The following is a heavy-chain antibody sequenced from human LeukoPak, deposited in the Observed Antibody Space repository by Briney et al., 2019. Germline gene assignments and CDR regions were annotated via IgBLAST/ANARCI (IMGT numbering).Heavy chain of an antibody. D-gene: IGHD6-19*01. CDR2: ISSSSSYI. CDR1: GFTFGSYS. CDR3: ARDFTSGWYVFDY. J-gene: IGHJ4*02. V-gene: IGHV3-21*01. Sequence: PGGSLRLSCVASGFTFGSYSMNWVRQAPGKGLEWVSSISSSSSYIYYADSAKGRFTISRDNAKNSLYLQMNSLRAEDTAVYYCARDFTSGWYVFDYWGQGTLVTVSS.